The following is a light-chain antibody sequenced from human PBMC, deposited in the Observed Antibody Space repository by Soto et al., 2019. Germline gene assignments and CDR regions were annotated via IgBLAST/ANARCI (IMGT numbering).Light chain of an antibody. CDR2: GAS. V-gene: IGKV3-20*01. Sequence: EIVLTQSPGTLSLSPGERATLSCRASQSVSSSYLAWYQQKPGQAPRLLIYGASSRAPGIPDRFSGSGSGTDFTLTITRLEPEDFAVYYCQQYGSSPRTFCQGTKLEIK. CDR3: QQYGSSPRT. CDR1: QSVSSSY. J-gene: IGKJ2*01.